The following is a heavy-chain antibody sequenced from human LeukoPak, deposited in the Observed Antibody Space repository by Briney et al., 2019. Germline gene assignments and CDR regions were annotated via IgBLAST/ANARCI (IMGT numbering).Heavy chain of an antibody. D-gene: IGHD3-16*01. Sequence: SETLSLTCTVSGGSISSYYWSWIRQPPGKGLEWIRYIYYSGSTNYNPSLKSRVTISVDTSKNQFSLKLSSVTAADTAVYYCASRHGGGVDYYYYMDVWGKGTTVTVSS. CDR1: GGSISSYY. CDR2: IYYSGST. V-gene: IGHV4-59*01. CDR3: ASRHGGGVDYYYYMDV. J-gene: IGHJ6*03.